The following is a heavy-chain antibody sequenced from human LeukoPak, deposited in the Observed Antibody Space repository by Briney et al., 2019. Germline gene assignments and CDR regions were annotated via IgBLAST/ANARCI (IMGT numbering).Heavy chain of an antibody. CDR3: ARETGSAVGSTDFDY. CDR2: ISYDGSNK. V-gene: IGHV3-30-3*01. CDR1: GFTFSSYA. J-gene: IGHJ4*02. D-gene: IGHD4-17*01. Sequence: PGRSLRLSCAASGFTFSSYAMHWVRQAPDKGLEWVAVISYDGSNKYYADSVKGRFTISRDNSKNTLYLQMNSLRAEDTAVYYCARETGSAVGSTDFDYWGQGTLVTVSS.